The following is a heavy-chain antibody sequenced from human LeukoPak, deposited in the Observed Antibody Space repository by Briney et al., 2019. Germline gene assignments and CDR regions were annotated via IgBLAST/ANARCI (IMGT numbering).Heavy chain of an antibody. CDR3: ARHFMSVREPTDAFDI. D-gene: IGHD1-26*01. CDR2: IYPGDSDA. Sequence: GESLKISCKGSGYSFTSYWSGWVRQMPGKGLEWMGIIYPGDSDARYSPSFQGQVTISADKSISTAYLQWSSLKASDTAMYYCARHFMSVREPTDAFDIWGRGTMVTVSS. V-gene: IGHV5-51*01. CDR1: GYSFTSYW. J-gene: IGHJ3*02.